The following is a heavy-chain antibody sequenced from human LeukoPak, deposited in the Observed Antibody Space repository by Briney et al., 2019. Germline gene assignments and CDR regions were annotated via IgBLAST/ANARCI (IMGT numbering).Heavy chain of an antibody. CDR2: IYCSGST. CDR3: ARAHGPALRYFDWLSQIYYFDY. Sequence: SETLSLTCTVSGGSISSSSYYWGWIRQPPGKGLEWIGSIYCSGSTYYNPSLKSRVTISVDTSKNQFSLKLSSVTAADTAVYYCARAHGPALRYFDWLSQIYYFDYWGQGTLVTVSS. CDR1: GGSISSSSYY. V-gene: IGHV4-39*07. J-gene: IGHJ4*02. D-gene: IGHD3-9*01.